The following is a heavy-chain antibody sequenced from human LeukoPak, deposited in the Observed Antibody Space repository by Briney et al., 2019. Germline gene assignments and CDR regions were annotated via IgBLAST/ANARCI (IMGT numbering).Heavy chain of an antibody. Sequence: GRSLRLSCAASGFTFDDHAMHWVRQAPGKGLEWVSGISWNSGSIGYADSVKGRFTISRDNAKNSLYLQMNSLRAEDTALYYCAKDSCSSTSCYYYYGMDVWGQGTTVTVSS. CDR2: ISWNSGSI. CDR1: GFTFDDHA. J-gene: IGHJ6*02. CDR3: AKDSCSSTSCYYYYGMDV. D-gene: IGHD2-2*01. V-gene: IGHV3-9*01.